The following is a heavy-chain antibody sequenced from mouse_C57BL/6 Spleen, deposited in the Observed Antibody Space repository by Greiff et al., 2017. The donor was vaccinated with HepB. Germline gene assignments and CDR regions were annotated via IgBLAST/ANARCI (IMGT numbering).Heavy chain of an antibody. D-gene: IGHD1-1*01. Sequence: EVKLMESGGGLVKPGGSLKLSCAASGFTFSDYGMHWVRQAPEKGLEWVAYISSGSSTIYYADTVKGRFTISRDNAKNTLFLQMTSLRSEDTAMYYFARMNYYGYYFDYWGQGTTLTVSS. CDR3: ARMNYYGYYFDY. V-gene: IGHV5-17*01. CDR1: GFTFSDYG. CDR2: ISSGSSTI. J-gene: IGHJ2*01.